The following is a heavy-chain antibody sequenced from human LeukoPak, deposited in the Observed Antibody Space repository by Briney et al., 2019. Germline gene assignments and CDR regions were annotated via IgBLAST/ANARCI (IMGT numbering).Heavy chain of an antibody. D-gene: IGHD6-19*01. CDR2: INPSSGGT. CDR1: GYTFTGYY. V-gene: IGHV1-2*02. J-gene: IGHJ5*02. Sequence: ASVKVSCKASGYTFTGYYMHWVRQAPGQGLEWMGWINPSSGGTNYAQKFQGRVTMTRDTSITTAYMELSRLRSDDTAVYCCARVVAGNWFDPWGQGTLVTVSS. CDR3: ARVVAGNWFDP.